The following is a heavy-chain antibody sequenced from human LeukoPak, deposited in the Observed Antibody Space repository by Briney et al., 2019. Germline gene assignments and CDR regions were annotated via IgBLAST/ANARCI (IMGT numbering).Heavy chain of an antibody. V-gene: IGHV1-8*01. J-gene: IGHJ5*02. Sequence: ASVKVSCKASGYTFTSYDINWVRQATGQGLEWMGWMNPNSGNTGYAQKFQGRVTMTRNTSISTAYMELSSLRSEDTAVYCCARRPYDILTGYYHNWFDPWGQGTLVTVSS. CDR1: GYTFTSYD. CDR3: ARRPYDILTGYYHNWFDP. D-gene: IGHD3-9*01. CDR2: MNPNSGNT.